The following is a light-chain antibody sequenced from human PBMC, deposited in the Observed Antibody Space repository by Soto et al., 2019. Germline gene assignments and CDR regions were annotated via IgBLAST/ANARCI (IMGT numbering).Light chain of an antibody. J-gene: IGKJ1*01. CDR2: AAS. Sequence: AIQMTQSPSSLSASVGDRVTITCRTSQGIRNDLGWYQQKPGKAPKLLIYAASSLQSGVPSRFSGSGSGTDFTLNISSLQPEDFATYYCLQDYNYPPTFGQGTKVEIK. V-gene: IGKV1-6*01. CDR3: LQDYNYPPT. CDR1: QGIRND.